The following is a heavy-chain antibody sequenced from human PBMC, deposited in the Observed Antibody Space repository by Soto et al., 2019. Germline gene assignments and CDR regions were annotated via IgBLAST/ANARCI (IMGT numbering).Heavy chain of an antibody. CDR1: GFTFSSYS. Sequence: PGGSLRLSCAASGFTFSSYSMNWVRQAPGKGLEWVSSISSSSSYIYYADSVKGRFTISRDNAKNSLYLQMNSLRAEDTAVYYCARDRSMRYSSGWYGDYWGQGTLVTVSS. V-gene: IGHV3-21*01. D-gene: IGHD6-19*01. CDR3: ARDRSMRYSSGWYGDY. J-gene: IGHJ4*02. CDR2: ISSSSSYI.